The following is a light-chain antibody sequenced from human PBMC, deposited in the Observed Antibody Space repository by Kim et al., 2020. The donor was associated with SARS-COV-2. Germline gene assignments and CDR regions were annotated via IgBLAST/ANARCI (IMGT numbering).Light chain of an antibody. CDR3: CSYAGSYTYV. V-gene: IGLV2-11*01. J-gene: IGLJ1*01. CDR2: DVN. CDR1: SSDVGGYDY. Sequence: GQSVTISCTGNSSDVGGYDYVSWYQQHSGKAPKLIICDVNKWPSGVPDRFSGSKAGNTASLTISGLQAEDEADYYCCSYAGSYTYVFGSGTKVTVL.